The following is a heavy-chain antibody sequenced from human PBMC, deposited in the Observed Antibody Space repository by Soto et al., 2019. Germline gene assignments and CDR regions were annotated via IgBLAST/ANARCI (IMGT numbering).Heavy chain of an antibody. CDR3: ARYGVTIFGVVKVPGMDV. CDR2: ISSSSSYI. D-gene: IGHD3-3*01. J-gene: IGHJ6*02. CDR1: GFTFSSYS. V-gene: IGHV3-21*01. Sequence: GGSLRLSCAASGFTFSSYSMNWVRQAPGKGLEWVSSISSSSSYIYYADSVKGRFTISRDNARNSLYLQMNSLRAEDTAVYYCARYGVTIFGVVKVPGMDVWGQGTTVTVSS.